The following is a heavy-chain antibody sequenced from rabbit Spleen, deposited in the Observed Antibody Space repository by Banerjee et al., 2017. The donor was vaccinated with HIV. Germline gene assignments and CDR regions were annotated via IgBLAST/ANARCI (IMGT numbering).Heavy chain of an antibody. Sequence: QLEESAGGLVQPGGSLNLSCKASGFTLSSYYMNWVRQAPGKGLEWIGYIDPVFGITYYANWVNGRFSISRENAQNTVLLQMTSLTAADTATYFCAKLYNNGWDLWGPGDPRHRL. CDR3: AKLYNNGWDL. CDR1: GFTLSSYY. CDR2: IDPVFGIT. D-gene: IGHD3-1*01. J-gene: IGHJ6*01. V-gene: IGHV1S7*01.